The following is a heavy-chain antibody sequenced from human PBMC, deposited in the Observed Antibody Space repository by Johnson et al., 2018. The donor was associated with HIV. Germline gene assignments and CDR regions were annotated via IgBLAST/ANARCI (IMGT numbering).Heavy chain of an antibody. J-gene: IGHJ3*01. CDR2: SSSSGSTI. CDR3: ARAYYDSTGYYPHAFHV. Sequence: FTFDAYGMSWIRQAPGKGLEWVSYSSSSGSTIYYADSVQGRFTISRDNAKNSLYLQMNSLRAEDTAVYYCARAYYDSTGYYPHAFHVWGQGTMVTVSS. D-gene: IGHD3-22*01. CDR1: FTFDAYG. V-gene: IGHV3-11*01.